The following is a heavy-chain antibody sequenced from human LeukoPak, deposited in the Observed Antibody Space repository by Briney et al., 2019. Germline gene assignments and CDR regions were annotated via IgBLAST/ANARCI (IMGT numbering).Heavy chain of an antibody. J-gene: IGHJ4*02. D-gene: IGHD1-26*01. CDR1: GGSISSYY. Sequence: SETLSLTCTVSGGSISSYYWSWIRQPAGKGLEWIGRIYTSGSTNYNPSLKSRATISVDTSKNQFSLKLSSVTAADTAVYYCARGMVGATKNSLDYWGQGTLVTVSS. CDR3: ARGMVGATKNSLDY. CDR2: IYTSGST. V-gene: IGHV4-4*07.